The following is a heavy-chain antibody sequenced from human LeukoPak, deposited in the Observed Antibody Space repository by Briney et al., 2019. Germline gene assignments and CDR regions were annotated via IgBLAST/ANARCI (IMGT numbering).Heavy chain of an antibody. J-gene: IGHJ5*02. V-gene: IGHV3-21*01. Sequence: PGGSLRLSCAASGFTFSSYSMNWVRQAPGKGLEWVSSISSSSSYIYYADSVKGRFTISRDNAKNSLYLQMNSLRAEDTAVYYCARARVYYYGLGRHHNWFDPWGQGTLVTVSS. CDR3: ARARVYYYGLGRHHNWFDP. CDR2: ISSSSSYI. D-gene: IGHD3-10*01. CDR1: GFTFSSYS.